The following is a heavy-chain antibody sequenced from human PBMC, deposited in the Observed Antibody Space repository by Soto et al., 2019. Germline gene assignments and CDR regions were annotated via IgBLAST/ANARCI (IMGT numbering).Heavy chain of an antibody. CDR3: ARVSFVVVPAAPENSYGMDV. CDR2: ISYDGSNK. D-gene: IGHD2-2*01. CDR1: GFTFSSYA. Sequence: PGGSLRLSCAASGFTFSSYAMHWVRQAPGKGLEWVAVISYDGSNKYYADSVKGRFTISRDNSKNTLYLQMNSLRAEDTAVYYCARVSFVVVPAAPENSYGMDVWGQGTTVTVSS. J-gene: IGHJ6*02. V-gene: IGHV3-30-3*01.